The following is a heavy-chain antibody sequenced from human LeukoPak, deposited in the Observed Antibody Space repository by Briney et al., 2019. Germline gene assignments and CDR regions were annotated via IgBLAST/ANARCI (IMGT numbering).Heavy chain of an antibody. Sequence: QTGGSLRLSCAASGFTFSSYAMSWVRQAPGKGLEWVSAISGSGGSTYYADSVKGRFTISRDNSKNTLYLQMNSLRAEDTAVYYCAKSGYSYGPLHWCFDLWGRGTQVTVSS. CDR1: GFTFSSYA. CDR2: ISGSGGST. V-gene: IGHV3-23*01. CDR3: AKSGYSYGPLHWCFDL. J-gene: IGHJ2*01. D-gene: IGHD5-18*01.